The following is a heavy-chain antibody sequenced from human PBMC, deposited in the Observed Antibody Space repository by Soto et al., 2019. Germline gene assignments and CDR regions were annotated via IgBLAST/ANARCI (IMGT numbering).Heavy chain of an antibody. Sequence: GGSLRLSCAASGFTFSNAWMSWVRQAPGKGLEWVGRIKSKTDGGTTDYAAPVKGRFTISRDDSKNTLYLQMNSLKTEDTAVYYCTTDQARIAAADAFDIWGQGTMVTVSS. D-gene: IGHD6-25*01. V-gene: IGHV3-15*01. J-gene: IGHJ3*02. CDR3: TTDQARIAAADAFDI. CDR1: GFTFSNAW. CDR2: IKSKTDGGTT.